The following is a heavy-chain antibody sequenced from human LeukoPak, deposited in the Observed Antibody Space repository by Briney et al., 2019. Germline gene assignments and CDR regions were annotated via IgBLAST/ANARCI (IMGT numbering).Heavy chain of an antibody. Sequence: GGSLRLSCAASGFTFSSYSMNWVRQAPGKGLEWVSSISSSSSYIYYADSVKGRFTISRDNAKNSLYLQMNSLRAEDTAVYYCARDGARLGNYDILTGYDYWGQGTLVTVSS. CDR1: GFTFSSYS. CDR3: ARDGARLGNYDILTGYDY. J-gene: IGHJ4*02. V-gene: IGHV3-21*01. D-gene: IGHD3-9*01. CDR2: ISSSSSYI.